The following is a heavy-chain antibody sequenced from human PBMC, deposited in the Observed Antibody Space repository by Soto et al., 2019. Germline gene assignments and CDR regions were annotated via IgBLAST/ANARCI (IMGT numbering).Heavy chain of an antibody. CDR3: AVDYFGSGSYYKNYYYGMDV. CDR1: GGTFSSYA. J-gene: IGHJ6*02. Sequence: ASVKVSCKASGGTFSSYAISWVRQAPGQGLEWMGGIIPIFGTVNYAQKFQGRVTITADESTSTAYMELSSLRSEDTAVYYCAVDYFGSGSYYKNYYYGMDVWGQGTTVTVSS. D-gene: IGHD3-10*01. CDR2: IIPIFGTV. V-gene: IGHV1-69*13.